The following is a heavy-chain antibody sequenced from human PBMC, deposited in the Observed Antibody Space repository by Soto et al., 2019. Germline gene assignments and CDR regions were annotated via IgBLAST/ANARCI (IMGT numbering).Heavy chain of an antibody. V-gene: IGHV4-4*07. J-gene: IGHJ3*02. CDR3: ARTHRNMVRGVSITSAFDI. CDR1: GGSISSYY. D-gene: IGHD3-10*01. CDR2: IYTSGST. Sequence: QVQLQESGPGLVKPSETLSLTCTVSGGSISSYYWSWIRQPAGKGLEWIGRIYTSGSTNYNPSLKSRVTMSVDTSKNQFSLKLSSVTAADTAVYYCARTHRNMVRGVSITSAFDIWGQGTMVTVSS.